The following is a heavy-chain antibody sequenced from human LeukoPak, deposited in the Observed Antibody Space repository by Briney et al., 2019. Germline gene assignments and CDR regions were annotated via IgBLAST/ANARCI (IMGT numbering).Heavy chain of an antibody. CDR3: ARQGTKQWLVLVYY. D-gene: IGHD6-19*01. J-gene: IGHJ4*02. CDR2: IYYSGST. CDR1: GGSISNYY. V-gene: IGHV4-39*01. Sequence: PSETLSLTCTVSGGSISNYYWSWIRQPPGKGLEWIGSIYYSGSTYYNPSLKSRVTISVDTSKNQFSLKLSSVTAADTAVYYCARQGTKQWLVLVYYWGQGTLVTVSS.